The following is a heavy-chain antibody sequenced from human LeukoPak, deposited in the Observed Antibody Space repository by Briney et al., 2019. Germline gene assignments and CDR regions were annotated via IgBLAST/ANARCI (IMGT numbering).Heavy chain of an antibody. CDR2: ISSSSSYI. CDR3: ARLSYSSGPFN. V-gene: IGHV3-21*01. CDR1: GFTVSSNE. Sequence: GGSLRLSCAASGFTVSSNEMSWVRQAPGKGLEWVSSISSSSSYIYYADSVKGRFTISRDNAKNSLYLQMNSLRAEDTAVYYCARLSYSSGPFNWGQGTLVTVSS. J-gene: IGHJ4*02. D-gene: IGHD6-19*01.